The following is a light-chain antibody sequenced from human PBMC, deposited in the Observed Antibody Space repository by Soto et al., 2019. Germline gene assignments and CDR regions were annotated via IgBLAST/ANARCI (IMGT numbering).Light chain of an antibody. Sequence: DFVLTQSPDSLAVSLGERATINCRSSQTLLSSSDNQNYLAWSRRRPGQPPELLVYWASTRESGVPDRFSGSGSGTEFTLTISSLQAEDVAVYYCHQYFSTPLTFGGGTKLEIK. CDR1: QTLLSSSDNQNY. V-gene: IGKV4-1*01. J-gene: IGKJ4*01. CDR3: HQYFSTPLT. CDR2: WAS.